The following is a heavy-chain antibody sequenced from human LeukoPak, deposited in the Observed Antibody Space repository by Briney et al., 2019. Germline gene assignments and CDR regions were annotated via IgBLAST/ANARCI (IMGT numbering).Heavy chain of an antibody. Sequence: ASVKVSCKASGYTFTDYYMHWVRQAPGQGLEWMGRINPNSGGTNYAQKFQGRVTMTRDTSISTAYMELSRLRSDDTAVYYCARAPRDSYGPRFDYWGQGTLVTVSS. V-gene: IGHV1-2*06. CDR2: INPNSGGT. J-gene: IGHJ4*02. D-gene: IGHD5-18*01. CDR3: ARAPRDSYGPRFDY. CDR1: GYTFTDYY.